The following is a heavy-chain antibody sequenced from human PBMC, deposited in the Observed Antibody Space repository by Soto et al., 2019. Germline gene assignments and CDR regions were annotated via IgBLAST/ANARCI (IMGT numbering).Heavy chain of an antibody. CDR1: GFTVSSNY. D-gene: IGHD6-19*01. CDR2: IYSGGST. V-gene: IGHV3-53*01. CDR3: ARLVIAVAGTGWIDP. Sequence: GGSLRLSCAASGFTVSSNYMSWVRQAPGKGLEWVSVIYSGGSTYYADSVKGRFTISRDNSKNTLYLQMNSLRAEDTAVYYCARLVIAVAGTGWIDPWGQGTLVTVSS. J-gene: IGHJ5*02.